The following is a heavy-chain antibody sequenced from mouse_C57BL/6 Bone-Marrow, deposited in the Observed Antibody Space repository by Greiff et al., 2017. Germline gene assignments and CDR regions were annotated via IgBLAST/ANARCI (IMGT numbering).Heavy chain of an antibody. J-gene: IGHJ3*01. Sequence: VQLQQSGAELVRPGASVKLSCTASGFTIKDDYMNWVKQRPGQGLEWIGWIDPENGDTEYDSKFQGKATLTADKSSNTAYLQLSSLTSEDTSVYYCATLDYYVSEAWFAYWGQGTLVTVSA. V-gene: IGHV14-4*01. CDR3: ATLDYYVSEAWFAY. D-gene: IGHD1-1*01. CDR2: IDPENGDT. CDR1: GFTIKDDY.